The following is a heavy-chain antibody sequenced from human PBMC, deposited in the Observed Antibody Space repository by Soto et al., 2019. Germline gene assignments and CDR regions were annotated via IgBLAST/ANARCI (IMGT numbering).Heavy chain of an antibody. J-gene: IGHJ4*02. Sequence: VGSLRLSCAASGFTVTNTWMSWVRQAPGKGLEWVGRIKSKTDGGTTDYAAAVKGRFTISRDDSRNTLYLQMNSMKTAETAVYYCTTDGGTVPQLHNFPYWGRGTLFTDS. D-gene: IGHD2-15*01. V-gene: IGHV3-15*01. CDR1: GFTVTNTW. CDR2: IKSKTDGGTT. CDR3: TTDGGTVPQLHNFPY.